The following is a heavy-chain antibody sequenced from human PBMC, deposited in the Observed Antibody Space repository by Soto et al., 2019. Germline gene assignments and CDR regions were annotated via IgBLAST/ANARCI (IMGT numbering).Heavy chain of an antibody. CDR1: GGTFSSYA. V-gene: IGHV1-69*13. Sequence: GASVKVSCKASGGTFSSYAISWVRQAPGQGLEWMGGIIPIFGTANYAQKFQGRVTITADESTSTAYMELSSLRSEDTAVYYCARNSVQALGKTSIVVVVAATGRDHYYGMDVWGQGTTVTVSS. J-gene: IGHJ6*02. CDR3: ARNSVQALGKTSIVVVVAATGRDHYYGMDV. D-gene: IGHD2-15*01. CDR2: IIPIFGTA.